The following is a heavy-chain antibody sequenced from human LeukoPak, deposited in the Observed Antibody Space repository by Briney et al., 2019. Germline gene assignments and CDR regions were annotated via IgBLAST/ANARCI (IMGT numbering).Heavy chain of an antibody. CDR1: GFTFSSYS. V-gene: IGHV3-21*04. Sequence: PGGSLRLSCAASGFTFSSYSMNWVRQAPGKGLEWVSSISSSSSYIYYADSVKGRFTISRDNSKNTLYLQMNSLRAEDTAVYYCSQQLVRPYYYYGMDVWGQGTTVTVSS. CDR2: ISSSSSYI. CDR3: SQQLVRPYYYYGMDV. D-gene: IGHD6-13*01. J-gene: IGHJ6*02.